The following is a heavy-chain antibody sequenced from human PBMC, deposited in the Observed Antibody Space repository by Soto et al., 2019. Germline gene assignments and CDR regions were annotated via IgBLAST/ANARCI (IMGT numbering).Heavy chain of an antibody. D-gene: IGHD3-22*01. Sequence: QVHLVQSGVEVKKPGASVKVSCKASGYNFINYGITWVRQAPGQGLEWMGWIRVHNGNTNYAQKLQGRVTMTTDTSTSTAYMELRSLRSDDTAVYYCASTSDSSGQSEYYFDYWGQGTLVTVSS. V-gene: IGHV1-18*01. CDR3: ASTSDSSGQSEYYFDY. CDR1: GYNFINYG. J-gene: IGHJ4*02. CDR2: IRVHNGNT.